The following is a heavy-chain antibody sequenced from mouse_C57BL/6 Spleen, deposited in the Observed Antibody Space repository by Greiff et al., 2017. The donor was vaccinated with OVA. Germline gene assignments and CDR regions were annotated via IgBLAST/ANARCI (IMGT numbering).Heavy chain of an antibody. V-gene: IGHV14-3*01. CDR2: IDPANGNT. D-gene: IGHD2-4*01. Sequence: VQLQQSVAELVRPGASVKLSCTASGFNIKNTSMPWVKQRPEQGLEWIGRIDPANGNTKYAPKFQGKATITADTSSNTAYLQLSSLTSEDTAIYYCARPGITTGGYYFDYWGQGTTLTVSS. J-gene: IGHJ2*01. CDR1: GFNIKNTS. CDR3: ARPGITTGGYYFDY.